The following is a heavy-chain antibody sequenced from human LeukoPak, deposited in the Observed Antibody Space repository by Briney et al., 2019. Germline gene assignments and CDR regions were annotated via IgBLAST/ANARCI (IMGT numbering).Heavy chain of an antibody. V-gene: IGHV3-20*04. CDR2: INWNGGST. Sequence: GGSLRLSCEVSGFTFDDHAINWVRQAPENGLEWVANINWNGGSTGYGDSVKGRFTISRDNTKNSVFLQMHSLRGDDTALYYCARDMLLEDAFDIWGQGTMVIVSS. J-gene: IGHJ3*02. D-gene: IGHD3-10*02. CDR3: ARDMLLEDAFDI. CDR1: GFTFDDHA.